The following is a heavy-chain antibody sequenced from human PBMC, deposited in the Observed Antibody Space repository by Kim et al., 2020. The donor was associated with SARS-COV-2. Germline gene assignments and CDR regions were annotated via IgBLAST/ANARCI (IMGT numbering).Heavy chain of an antibody. J-gene: IGHJ6*02. CDR1: GFTVNSNY. CDR2: IYRGGST. V-gene: IGHV3-53*01. Sequence: GGSLRLSCAASGFTVNSNYMSWVRQAPGKGLEWVSVIYRGGSTFYADSVKGRFTISRDNSKNTLYLQLNSLRAEDAAVYYCARDLSNSWYYYGMDVWGQGTTVTVSS. CDR3: ARDLSNSWYYYGMDV. D-gene: IGHD6-13*01.